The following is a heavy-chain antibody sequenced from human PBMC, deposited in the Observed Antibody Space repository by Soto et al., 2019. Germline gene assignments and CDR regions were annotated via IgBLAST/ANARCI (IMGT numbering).Heavy chain of an antibody. CDR3: ARGADIEATTGDAFDI. V-gene: IGHV4-38-2*02. J-gene: IGHJ3*02. Sequence: SEILSLTCTVSGYSIRSGYYWGWIRQSPGKGLEWIGSIYHSGNTYYNPSLKSRASISLDTSMTQFSLKVNSVTAADTAMYYCARGADIEATTGDAFDIWGQGTMVT. D-gene: IGHD5-12*01. CDR1: GYSIRSGYY. CDR2: IYHSGNT.